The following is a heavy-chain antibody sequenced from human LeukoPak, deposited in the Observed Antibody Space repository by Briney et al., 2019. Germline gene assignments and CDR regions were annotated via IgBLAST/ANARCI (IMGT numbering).Heavy chain of an antibody. CDR1: GFIFGDYA. CDR2: IRSKAYGGTT. V-gene: IGHV3-49*04. CDR3: SRDGGPYYDYVWSDY. Sequence: PGGSLRLSCTASGFIFGDYAMSRVRQAPGKGLEWVGFIRSKAYGGTTGYAASVKGRFTISRDDSKSISYLQMHSLKIEDTAVYYCSRDGGPYYDYVWSDYWGQGTLVTVSS. D-gene: IGHD3-16*01. J-gene: IGHJ4*02.